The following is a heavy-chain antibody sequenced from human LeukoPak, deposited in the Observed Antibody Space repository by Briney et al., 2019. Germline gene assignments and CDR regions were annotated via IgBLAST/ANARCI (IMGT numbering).Heavy chain of an antibody. CDR3: ARSYNLNFDY. Sequence: GGSLRLSCAASGFTFSNYWMHWVRQAPGKGLVWVSRIDTDGTDESSTLYADSVKGRFTISRDNAKNTLYLQMNSLRVEDTAVYYCARSYNLNFDYWGQGILVTVSS. J-gene: IGHJ4*02. V-gene: IGHV3-74*01. CDR2: IDTDGTDESST. CDR1: GFTFSNYW. D-gene: IGHD3-10*01.